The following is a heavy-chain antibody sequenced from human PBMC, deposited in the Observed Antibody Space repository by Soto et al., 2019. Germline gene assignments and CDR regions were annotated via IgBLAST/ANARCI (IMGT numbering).Heavy chain of an antibody. CDR3: ARTRSFTLGLYYEGMDV. J-gene: IGHJ6*02. CDR1: GYSFASYW. Sequence: GESLKISFQGSGYSFASYWICWVRQMPVKDLEWMGIIYPGDSDTRYSPSFQGQVTISADKSLRTAYLQWTSLKASDTALYYCARTRSFTLGLYYEGMDVWGQGTTVTVSS. D-gene: IGHD6-6*01. V-gene: IGHV5-51*01. CDR2: IYPGDSDT.